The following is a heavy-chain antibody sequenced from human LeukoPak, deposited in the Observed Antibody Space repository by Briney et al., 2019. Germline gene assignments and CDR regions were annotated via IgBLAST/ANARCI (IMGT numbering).Heavy chain of an antibody. V-gene: IGHV4-59*01. CDR3: ARGTYDYVWGSYRYGSFDY. D-gene: IGHD3-16*02. CDR2: IYSSGST. Sequence: PSETLSLTCTVSGGPISSFYWSWIRQAPGKGLEWLGYIYSSGSTNYNPSLKSRVTISVDTSKNQFSLKLSSVTAADTAVYYCARGTYDYVWGSYRYGSFDYWGQGTLVTVSS. J-gene: IGHJ4*02. CDR1: GGPISSFY.